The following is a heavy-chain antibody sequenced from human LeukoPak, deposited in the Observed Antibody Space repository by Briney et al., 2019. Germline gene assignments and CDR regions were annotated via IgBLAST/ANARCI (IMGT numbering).Heavy chain of an antibody. CDR1: GFTFSSYG. Sequence: GGSLRLSCAASGFTFSSYGMHWVRQAPGKGLEWVAVIWYDGSNKYYADSVKGRFTISRDNSKNTLYLQMNSLRAEDTAVYYCARDPADYYDSSCLDYWGQGTLVTVSS. CDR2: IWYDGSNK. D-gene: IGHD3-22*01. J-gene: IGHJ4*02. V-gene: IGHV3-33*01. CDR3: ARDPADYYDSSCLDY.